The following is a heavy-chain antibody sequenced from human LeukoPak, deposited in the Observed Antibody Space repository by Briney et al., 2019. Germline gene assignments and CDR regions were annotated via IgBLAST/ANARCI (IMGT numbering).Heavy chain of an antibody. Sequence: PSETLSLTCSVSGGSISGHYWSWIRQPPGKGLEWIGYIFSSGSTNYKPSLKSRVTMSVDTSKNQFSLKLTSVTAADTAVYYCAARLTAAGSFDPWGQGTLVTVSS. CDR3: AARLTAAGSFDP. CDR2: IFSSGST. V-gene: IGHV4-59*11. D-gene: IGHD6-13*01. J-gene: IGHJ5*02. CDR1: GGSISGHY.